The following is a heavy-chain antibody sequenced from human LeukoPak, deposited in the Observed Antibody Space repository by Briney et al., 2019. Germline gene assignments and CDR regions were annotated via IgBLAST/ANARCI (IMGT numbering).Heavy chain of an antibody. J-gene: IGHJ4*02. CDR2: ISYDGSNK. V-gene: IGHV3-30*04. Sequence: GGSLRPSCAASGFTFSSYAMHWVRQAPGKGLEWVAVISYDGSNKYYADSVKGRFTISRDNSKNTLYLQMNSLRAEDTAVYYCAREPYYYDSSGYYGFFDYWGQGTLVTVSS. CDR1: GFTFSSYA. CDR3: AREPYYYDSSGYYGFFDY. D-gene: IGHD3-22*01.